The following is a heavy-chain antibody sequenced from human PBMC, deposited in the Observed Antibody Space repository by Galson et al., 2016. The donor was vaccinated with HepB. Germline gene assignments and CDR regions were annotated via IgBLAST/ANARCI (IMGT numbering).Heavy chain of an antibody. J-gene: IGHJ6*02. Sequence: SVKVSCKASGYTFTNYYVHWVRQAPGQGLEWMGLINPTAGSTTYAQNFQGRVNLTRDTSTSTVYMELTSLRSEDTAVYYCAGDTPSQIFGVFIGNYYFYGMDVLGQGTTVTVSS. V-gene: IGHV1-46*01. CDR2: INPTAGST. CDR3: AGDTPSQIFGVFIGNYYFYGMDV. CDR1: GYTFTNYY. D-gene: IGHD3-3*01.